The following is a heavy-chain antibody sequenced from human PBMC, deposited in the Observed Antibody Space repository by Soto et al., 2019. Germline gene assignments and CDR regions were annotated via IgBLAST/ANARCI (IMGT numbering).Heavy chain of an antibody. J-gene: IGHJ1*01. CDR3: ARDGYDSSGYYPEYFQH. CDR2: IYSGGST. D-gene: IGHD3-22*01. CDR1: GFTVSSNY. Sequence: EVQLVESGGGLVQPGGSLRLSCAASGFTVSSNYMSWVRQAPGKGLEWVSVIYSGGSTYYADSVKGRFTISRDNSKNTXYLQMTSLRAEDTAVYYCARDGYDSSGYYPEYFQHWGQGTLVTVSS. V-gene: IGHV3-66*01.